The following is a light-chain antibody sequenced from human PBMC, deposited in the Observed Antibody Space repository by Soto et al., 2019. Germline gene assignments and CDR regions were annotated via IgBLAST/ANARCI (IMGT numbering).Light chain of an antibody. CDR2: DVS. CDR3: CSFACNYIYG. J-gene: IGLJ1*01. V-gene: IGLV2-11*01. CDR1: SSDVGGYNY. Sequence: QSVLTQPRSVSGSPGQSVTISCTGTSSDVGGYNYVSWYLQHPGKAPKVMIYDVSKRPSGVPDRFSGSQSGSTASLTISGLPSEDEADYKCCSFACNYIYGFGNGTKVTV.